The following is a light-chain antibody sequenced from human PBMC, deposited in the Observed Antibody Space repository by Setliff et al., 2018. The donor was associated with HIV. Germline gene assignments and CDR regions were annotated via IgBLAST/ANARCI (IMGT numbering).Light chain of an antibody. CDR1: SSDVGTYNR. J-gene: IGLJ1*01. Sequence: ALTQPPSVSGSPGQSVTISCTGTSSDVGTYNRVSWYQQPPGTAPKLMIYEVSNRPSGVPDRFSGSKSGNTASLTISGLQAEDAADYYCSSYTSTSTYVFGTGTKVTVL. V-gene: IGLV2-18*02. CDR3: SSYTSTSTYV. CDR2: EVS.